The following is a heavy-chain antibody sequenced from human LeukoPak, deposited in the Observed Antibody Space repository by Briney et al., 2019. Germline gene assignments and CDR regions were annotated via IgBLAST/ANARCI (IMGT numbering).Heavy chain of an antibody. Sequence: GGSLRLSCAASGFTFSSYAMSWVRQAPGKGLEWVSSISSSSSDIYYVDSVKGRFTISRDNAKNSLYLQMNSLRAEDTAVYYCARNYGDYSPVDYWGQGTLVTVSS. CDR2: ISSSSSDI. CDR1: GFTFSSYA. V-gene: IGHV3-21*01. D-gene: IGHD4-17*01. CDR3: ARNYGDYSPVDY. J-gene: IGHJ4*02.